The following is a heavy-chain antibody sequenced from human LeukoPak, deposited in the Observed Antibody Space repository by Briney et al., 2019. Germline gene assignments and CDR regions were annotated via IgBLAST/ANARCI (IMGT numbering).Heavy chain of an antibody. V-gene: IGHV3-30*18. CDR2: ISYDGSDS. CDR1: GFTFSSYG. J-gene: IGHJ4*02. CDR3: AKDHAEALNYFDY. Sequence: GRSLRLSCAASGFTFSSYGMHWVRQAPGKGLEWVAVISYDGSDSYYGDSVKGRFTISRDNSKNTLYLQMNSLRAEDTAVYYCAKDHAEALNYFDYWGQGTLVTVSS.